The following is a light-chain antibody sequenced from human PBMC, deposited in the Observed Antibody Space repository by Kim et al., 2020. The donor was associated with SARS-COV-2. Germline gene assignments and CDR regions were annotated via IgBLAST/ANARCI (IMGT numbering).Light chain of an antibody. CDR1: SSDVGAYNY. J-gene: IGLJ2*01. CDR2: EVS. CDR3: CSYAGGHSL. V-gene: IGLV2-8*01. Sequence: PGQSVAFSCAGSSSDVGAYNYVSWYQQHPGKAPKLMIYEVSRRPSGVPDRCSGSKSGNTASLTVSGLQAEDEADYFCCSYAGGHSLFGGGTQLTVL.